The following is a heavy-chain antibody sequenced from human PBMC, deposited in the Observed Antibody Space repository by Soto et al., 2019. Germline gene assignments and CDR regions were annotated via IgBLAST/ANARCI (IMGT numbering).Heavy chain of an antibody. CDR1: GESVSRNSAA. J-gene: IGHJ6*02. D-gene: IGHD2-21*01. CDR3: ARGTGLLGV. V-gene: IGHV6-1*01. Sequence: SPTQPGSGAISGESVSRNSAASYRNRQSPSRGLDWLGRTYYRSKWSNDYAVSVKSRITINPDTSKNQFSLQRNSVTPEDTAVYDDARGTGLLGVWGQGTTVTVSS. CDR2: TYYRSKWSN.